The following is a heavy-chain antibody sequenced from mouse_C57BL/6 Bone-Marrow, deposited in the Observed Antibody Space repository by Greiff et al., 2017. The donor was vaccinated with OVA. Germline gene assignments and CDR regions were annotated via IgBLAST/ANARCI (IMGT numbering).Heavy chain of an antibody. D-gene: IGHD2-2*01. Sequence: EVKLMESGAGLVQPGESLKLSCESNEYEFPSHDMSWVRKTPEKRLELVAAINSDGGSTYYPATMERRFIISRDNNKKTLYMQMRSLGTADTAWDYCARHGYDPFDYWGQGTTLTVSS. CDR3: ARHGYDPFDY. J-gene: IGHJ2*01. CDR2: INSDGGST. CDR1: EYEFPSHD. V-gene: IGHV5-2*01.